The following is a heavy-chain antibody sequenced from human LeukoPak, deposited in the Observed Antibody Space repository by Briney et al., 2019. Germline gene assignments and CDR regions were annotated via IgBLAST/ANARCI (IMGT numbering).Heavy chain of an antibody. CDR2: ISSSGNYI. V-gene: IGHV3-21*01. CDR3: ARALWFGETFPAY. Sequence: GGSLRLSCTASGFTFSDYSMNWVRQAPGKGLEWVSSISSSGNYIYYADSVKGRFTISRDNAKNSLYLQMNSLRAEDTAVYYCARALWFGETFPAYWGQGTLVTVSS. J-gene: IGHJ4*02. D-gene: IGHD3-10*01. CDR1: GFTFSDYS.